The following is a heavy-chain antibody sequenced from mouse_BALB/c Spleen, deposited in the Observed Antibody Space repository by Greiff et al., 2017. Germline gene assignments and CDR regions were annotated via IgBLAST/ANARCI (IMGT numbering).Heavy chain of an antibody. V-gene: IGHV5-17*02. CDR3: ARSGYYAMDY. Sequence: EVMLVESGGGLVKPGGSLKLSCAASGFTFSSYAMSWVRQAPEKGLEWVAYISSGSSTIYYADTVKGRFTISRDNPKNTLFLQMTSLRSEDTAMYYCARSGYYAMDYWGQGTSVTVSS. CDR2: ISSGSSTI. CDR1: GFTFSSYA. J-gene: IGHJ4*01.